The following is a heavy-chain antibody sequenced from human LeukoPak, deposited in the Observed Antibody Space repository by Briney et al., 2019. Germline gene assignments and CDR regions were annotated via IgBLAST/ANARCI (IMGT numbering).Heavy chain of an antibody. D-gene: IGHD3-3*01. V-gene: IGHV3-33*01. Sequence: PGRSLRLSCAASGFTFSSYGMHWVRQAPGKGLEWVAVIWYDGSNKYYADSVKGRFTISRDNAKNSLYLQMNSLRAEDTALYYCARDSRTSGEFDYWGQGTLVTVSS. CDR1: GFTFSSYG. J-gene: IGHJ4*02. CDR3: ARDSRTSGEFDY. CDR2: IWYDGSNK.